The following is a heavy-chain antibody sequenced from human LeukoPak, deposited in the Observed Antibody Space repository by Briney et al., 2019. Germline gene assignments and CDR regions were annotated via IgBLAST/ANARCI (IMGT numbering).Heavy chain of an antibody. CDR3: ARRPYYYDSSGYYFAFDI. Sequence: SSQTLSLTCTVSGGSISSGSYYWSWIRQPAGKGLEWIGRIYTSGSTNYNPSLKSRVTISVDTSKNQFSLKLSSVTAADTAVYYCARRPYYYDSSGYYFAFDIWGQGTMVTVSS. V-gene: IGHV4-61*02. CDR2: IYTSGST. D-gene: IGHD3-22*01. J-gene: IGHJ3*02. CDR1: GGSISSGSYY.